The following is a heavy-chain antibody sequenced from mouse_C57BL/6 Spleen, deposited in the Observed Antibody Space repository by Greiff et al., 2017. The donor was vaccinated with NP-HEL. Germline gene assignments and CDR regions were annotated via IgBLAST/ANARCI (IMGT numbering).Heavy chain of an antibody. J-gene: IGHJ2*01. CDR3: APANSYFDY. V-gene: IGHV14-3*01. Sequence: EVKLQESVAELVRPGASVKLSCTASGFNFKNTYMHWVKQRPEQGLEWIGRIDPANGNTKYAPKFQGKATITADTSSNTAYLQLSSLTSEDTAIYYCAPANSYFDYWGQGTTLTVSS. D-gene: IGHD3-3*01. CDR2: IDPANGNT. CDR1: GFNFKNTY.